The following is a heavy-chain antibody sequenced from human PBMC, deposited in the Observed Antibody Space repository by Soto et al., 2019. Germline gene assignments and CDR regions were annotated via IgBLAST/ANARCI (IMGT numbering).Heavy chain of an antibody. CDR2: ISWNSGSI. J-gene: IGHJ4*02. CDR1: GFTFDDYA. D-gene: IGHD3-16*01. Sequence: GGSLRLSCAASGFTFDDYAMHWVRQAPGKGLEWVSGISWNSGSIGYADSVKGRFTISRDNAKNSLYLQMNSLRAEDTALYYCAKEGYDPYYFDYWGQGTLVTVSS. CDR3: AKEGYDPYYFDY. V-gene: IGHV3-9*01.